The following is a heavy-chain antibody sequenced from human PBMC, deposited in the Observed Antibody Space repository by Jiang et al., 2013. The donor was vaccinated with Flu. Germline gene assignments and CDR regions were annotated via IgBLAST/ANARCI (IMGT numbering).Heavy chain of an antibody. V-gene: IGHV1-46*01. J-gene: IGHJ1*01. Sequence: QKFQGRVTMTRDTSTSTVYMELSSLRSEDTAVYYCAVTPLYYDIFRHWGQGTLVTVSS. CDR3: AVTPLYYDIFRH. D-gene: IGHD3-9*01.